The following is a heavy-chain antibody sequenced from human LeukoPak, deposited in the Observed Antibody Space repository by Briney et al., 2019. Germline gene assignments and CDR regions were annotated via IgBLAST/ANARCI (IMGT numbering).Heavy chain of an antibody. CDR2: VYYSGST. CDR1: GGSVSGFY. D-gene: IGHD2-8*01. CDR3: AGLIRPGWFDP. V-gene: IGHV4-59*04. Sequence: SETLSLTCTVSGGSVSGFYWSWIRQPPGKGLEWIGSVYYSGSTYYNPSLKSRVTISVDTSKNQFSLKLSSVTAADTAVYYCAGLIRPGWFDPWGQGTLVTVSS. J-gene: IGHJ5*02.